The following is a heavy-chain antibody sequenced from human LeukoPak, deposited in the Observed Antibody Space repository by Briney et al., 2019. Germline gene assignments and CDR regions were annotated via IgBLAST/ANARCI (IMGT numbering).Heavy chain of an antibody. D-gene: IGHD3-22*01. J-gene: IGHJ4*02. Sequence: EASVKVSCKASGYTFTSYAMHWVRQAPGQRLEWMGWINAGNGNTKYSQKFQGRVTITRDTSASTAYMELSSLRSEDTAVYYCARDGPYYDSSGYRYWGQGTLVTVSS. CDR2: INAGNGNT. CDR3: ARDGPYYDSSGYRY. CDR1: GYTFTSYA. V-gene: IGHV1-3*01.